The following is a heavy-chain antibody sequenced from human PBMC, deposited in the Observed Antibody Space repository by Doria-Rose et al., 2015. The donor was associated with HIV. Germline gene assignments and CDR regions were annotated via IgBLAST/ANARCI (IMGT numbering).Heavy chain of an antibody. D-gene: IGHD3-10*01. J-gene: IGHJ6*03. CDR3: ARFRPSRGIYYSLDV. V-gene: IGHV4-4*09. CDR1: GGSISSYY. Sequence: EQLQESGPGLVKPAETLSLTCTVSGGSISSYYWNWIRQPPGMGLEWIGYIYSGGSPPYNSSLKSRVTIPIDTSKNRFSLKLSFVTAADTAVYYCARFRPSRGIYYSLDVWGKGTTVTVSS. CDR2: IYSGGSP.